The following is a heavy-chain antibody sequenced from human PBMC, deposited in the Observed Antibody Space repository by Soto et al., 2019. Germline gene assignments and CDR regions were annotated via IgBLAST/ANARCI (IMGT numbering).Heavy chain of an antibody. Sequence: QVQLVESGGGVVQPGRSLRLSCAASGFTFSSYAMHWVRQAPGKGLEWVAVISYDGSNKYYADSVKGRFTISRDNSKNTLYLQMNSLRADDTAVYYCARGGTIAVAGTWYFDYWGQGTLVTVCS. CDR3: ARGGTIAVAGTWYFDY. CDR2: ISYDGSNK. J-gene: IGHJ4*02. D-gene: IGHD6-19*01. V-gene: IGHV3-30-3*01. CDR1: GFTFSSYA.